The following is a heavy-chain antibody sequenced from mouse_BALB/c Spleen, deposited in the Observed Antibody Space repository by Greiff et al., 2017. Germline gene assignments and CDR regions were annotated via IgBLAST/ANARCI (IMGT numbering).Heavy chain of an antibody. CDR3: ARPEGYRLFAY. CDR1: GYAFSSYW. D-gene: IGHD2-2*01. CDR2: IYPGDGDT. J-gene: IGHJ3*01. V-gene: IGHV1-80*01. Sequence: QVQLQQSGAELVRPGSSVKISCKASGYAFSSYWMNWVKQRPGQGLEWIGQIYPGDGDTNYNGKFKGKATLTADKSSSTAYMQLSSLTSEDSAVYFCARPEGYRLFAYWGQGTLVTVSA.